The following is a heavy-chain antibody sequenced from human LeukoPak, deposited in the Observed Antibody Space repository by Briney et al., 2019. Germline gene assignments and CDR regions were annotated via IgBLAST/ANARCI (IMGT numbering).Heavy chain of an antibody. CDR1: GGSINDFY. V-gene: IGHV4-59*01. CDR3: ARLRSGSTPPPPHYYYGLDV. J-gene: IGHJ6*02. D-gene: IGHD1-26*01. CDR2: IFYSGSA. Sequence: SETLSLTCTVSGGSINDFYWTWIRQPPGKGLEWLGYIFYSGSANSNPSLESRVTISVDTSKNQFSLKLSSVTAADAAAYYCARLRSGSTPPPPHYYYGLDVWGQGTTVIVSS.